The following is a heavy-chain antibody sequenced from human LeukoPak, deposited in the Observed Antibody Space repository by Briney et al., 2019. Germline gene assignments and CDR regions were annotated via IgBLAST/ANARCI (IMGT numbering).Heavy chain of an antibody. V-gene: IGHV3-74*01. CDR3: AREGSIYCSSTSCYYYYYMDV. D-gene: IGHD2-2*01. CDR2: ISNDGSVT. J-gene: IGHJ6*03. CDR1: GFTVSSNY. Sequence: GWSLTLSCAASGFTVSSNYMSWVRQAPGKGLVWVSRISNDGSVTSYADSVKGRFTISRDNAKNTLYLQMNSLRAEDTAVYYCAREGSIYCSSTSCYYYYYMDVWGKGTTVTVSS.